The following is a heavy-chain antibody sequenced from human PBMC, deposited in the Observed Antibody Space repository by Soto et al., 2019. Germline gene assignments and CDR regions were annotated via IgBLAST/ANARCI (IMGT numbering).Heavy chain of an antibody. CDR3: SGCSGGACHKNYGMDV. CDR2: ISPSSGYI. Sequence: GGSLRLSCAVSGFTFSSCTMNWVRQAPGKGLEWVSSISPSSGYIYYADSVKGRFTISRDNAKNSLFLQMNSLRGEDTAVYYCSGCSGGACHKNYGMDVWGQGTTVTVSS. D-gene: IGHD2-15*01. V-gene: IGHV3-21*06. CDR1: GFTFSSCT. J-gene: IGHJ6*02.